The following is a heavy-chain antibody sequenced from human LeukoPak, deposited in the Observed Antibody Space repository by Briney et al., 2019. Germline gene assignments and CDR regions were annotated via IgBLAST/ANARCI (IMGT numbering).Heavy chain of an antibody. J-gene: IGHJ4*02. CDR3: AGQKDPRPIDY. V-gene: IGHV1-2*02. CDR2: INPSSGGT. CDR1: GYTFTGYY. Sequence: ASVKVSCKASGYTFTGYYMHWVRQAPGQGLEWMGWINPSSGGTNYAQKFQGRVTMTRDTSVSTAYMELSELRSDDTAVYYCAGQKDPRPIDYWGQGTLITVSS.